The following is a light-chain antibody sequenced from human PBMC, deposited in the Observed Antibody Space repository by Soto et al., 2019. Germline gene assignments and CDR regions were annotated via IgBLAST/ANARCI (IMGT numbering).Light chain of an antibody. Sequence: QSALTQPASVSGSPGQSITISCTGSSSDVGSYHLVSWYQQHPGKAPKLMIYDVSKRPSGVSNRFSGSKSGNTASLTISGLQPEDEAVYYCCSYVGSSTWVFGGGTKVTVL. V-gene: IGLV2-23*02. CDR3: CSYVGSSTWV. CDR2: DVS. CDR1: SSDVGSYHL. J-gene: IGLJ3*02.